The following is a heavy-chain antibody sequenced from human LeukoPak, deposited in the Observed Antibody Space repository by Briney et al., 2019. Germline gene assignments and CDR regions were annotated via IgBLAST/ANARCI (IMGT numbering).Heavy chain of an antibody. Sequence: SETLSLTCTVSGDSISTSNSYWGWIRQPPGKGLEWIGSIYYSGNTYYNASLKSRVTISVDTSKNQFSLKLTSVTAADTALYFCARDNRYCNAGYCSNWFAPWGQGTLVTVSS. CDR2: IYYSGNT. D-gene: IGHD2-15*01. V-gene: IGHV4-39*02. CDR1: GDSISTSNSY. J-gene: IGHJ5*02. CDR3: ARDNRYCNAGYCSNWFAP.